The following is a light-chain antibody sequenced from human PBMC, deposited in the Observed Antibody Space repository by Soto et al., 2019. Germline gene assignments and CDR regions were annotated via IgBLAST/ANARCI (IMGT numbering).Light chain of an antibody. CDR2: DVT. CDR3: CSYAGRYSYV. J-gene: IGLJ1*01. Sequence: QSVLTQPRSVSGSPGQSVTISCTGTSSDVGVYNHVSWYQQHPGKAPKFMIYDVTKRPFGVPDRFSGSKSGNTASLTISGLQAEDEADYYCCSYAGRYSYVFGTGTKVTVL. V-gene: IGLV2-11*01. CDR1: SSDVGVYNH.